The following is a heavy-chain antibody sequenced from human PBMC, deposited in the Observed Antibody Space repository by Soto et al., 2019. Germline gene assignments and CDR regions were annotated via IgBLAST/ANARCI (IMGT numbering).Heavy chain of an antibody. CDR2: IYHSGST. J-gene: IGHJ4*02. CDR3: ARVSLLRYFDWLREEFDY. Sequence: SETLSLTCAVSGGSISSSNWWSWVRQPPGKGLEWIGEIYHSGSTNYNPSLKSRVTISVDKSKNQFSLKLSSVTAADTAVYYCARVSLLRYFDWLREEFDYWGQGTLVIVSS. CDR1: GGSISSSNW. D-gene: IGHD3-9*01. V-gene: IGHV4-4*02.